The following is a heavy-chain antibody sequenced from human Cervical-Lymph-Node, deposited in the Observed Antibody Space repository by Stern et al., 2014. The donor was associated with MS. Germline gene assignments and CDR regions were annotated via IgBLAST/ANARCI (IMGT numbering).Heavy chain of an antibody. D-gene: IGHD3-9*01. V-gene: IGHV1-2*06. Sequence: VQLVQSGAEVKKPGASVRVSCRPSGYTITDSFIHWVRQAPGQGLEWLGRINPKTGTTNSPQKFQGRITMTRDTSISTAYMELKRLTYDDTAVYYCAREGRFFDWLSHWGQGAQVTVSS. CDR3: AREGRFFDWLSH. CDR2: INPKTGTT. J-gene: IGHJ4*01. CDR1: GYTITDSF.